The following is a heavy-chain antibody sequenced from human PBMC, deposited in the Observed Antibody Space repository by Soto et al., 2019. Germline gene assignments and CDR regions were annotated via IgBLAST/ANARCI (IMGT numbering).Heavy chain of an antibody. CDR1: CGSMSKFY. CDR3: ARDQTYNNWSKWFDP. Sequence: SETLALTCGFSCGSMSKFYWSFIRNTAGKGLEWMGRVYATGTSDYNPSLRSRIAMSVDISKKTFSLRLNSVTPEDTAVYYCARDQTYNNWSKWFDPWGQGTLVTVSS. D-gene: IGHD1-1*01. CDR2: VYATGTS. J-gene: IGHJ5*02. V-gene: IGHV4-4*07.